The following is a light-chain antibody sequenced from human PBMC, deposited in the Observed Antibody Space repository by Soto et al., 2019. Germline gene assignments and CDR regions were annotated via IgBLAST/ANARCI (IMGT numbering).Light chain of an antibody. J-gene: IGKJ5*01. CDR2: GAF. Sequence: EIVLTQSPATLSLSPGERATLSCRASPSVANFVAWYQQKPGQAPRLLIYGAFNRATGIPARFSGSGSGTDFTLTISSLEPEDSAVYYRQQRNIWPPVTFGHGTRLEIK. V-gene: IGKV3-11*01. CDR3: QQRNIWPPVT. CDR1: PSVANF.